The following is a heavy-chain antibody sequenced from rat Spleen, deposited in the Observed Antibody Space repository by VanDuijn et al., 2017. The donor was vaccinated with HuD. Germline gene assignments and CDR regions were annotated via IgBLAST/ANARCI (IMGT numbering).Heavy chain of an antibody. CDR2: IWGDGST. J-gene: IGHJ3*01. D-gene: IGHD1-12*03. V-gene: IGHV2-1*01. CDR1: GSSLIGYN. Sequence: QVQLKESGPGLVQPSPTLSLTCTVSGSSLIGYNVHWVRPPPGKGLEWMGGIWGDGSTDYNSALKSRLSISRDTSKSQVFLKMNSLQTDDTAIYFCTRSWGYYYDGSPQWFAYWGQGTLVTVSS. CDR3: TRSWGYYYDGSPQWFAY.